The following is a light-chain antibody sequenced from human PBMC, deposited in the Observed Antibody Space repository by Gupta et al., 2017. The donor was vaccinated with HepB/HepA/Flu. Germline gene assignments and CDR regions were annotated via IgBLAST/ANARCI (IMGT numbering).Light chain of an antibody. CDR2: DVS. Sequence: QSALTQPACVSGSPGQSVTISWTGTSRDFVVYNYISWYQQHPAKAPKLMIYDVSNRPSGVSTRFSVSKSGNTASLTISALQAEDEADYYCSSYTSSITLFGGGTKLTVL. J-gene: IGLJ2*01. V-gene: IGLV2-14*01. CDR3: SSYTSSITL. CDR1: SRDFVVYNY.